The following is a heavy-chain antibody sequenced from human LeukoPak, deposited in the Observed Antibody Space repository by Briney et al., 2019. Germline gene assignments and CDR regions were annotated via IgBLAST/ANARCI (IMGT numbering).Heavy chain of an antibody. J-gene: IGHJ4*02. CDR1: TGSVSSGSHY. CDR3: ARALIGSVPDY. V-gene: IGHV4-61*01. CDR2: IYHSGST. D-gene: IGHD3-22*01. Sequence: SETPSLTCTVSTGSVSSGSHYWSWIRQPPGKRLEWIGYIYHSGSTTYNPSLKSRVTISIYTSKNQFSLRLSSVTAADTAVYYCARALIGSVPDYWGQGALVAVSS.